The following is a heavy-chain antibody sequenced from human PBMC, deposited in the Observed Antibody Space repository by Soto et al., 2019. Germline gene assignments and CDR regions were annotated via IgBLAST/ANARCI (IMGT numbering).Heavy chain of an antibody. Sequence: PSETLSLTCTVSGGSISSYYWIWIRQPPGKGLEWIGYLYYSGSANYTPSLKSRVSISVDTSKNHFSLRLSSVTAADTAVYYCATSSTGRGLLDYWGQGTLVTVSS. J-gene: IGHJ4*02. CDR1: GGSISSYY. V-gene: IGHV4-59*08. D-gene: IGHD1-1*01. CDR2: LYYSGSA. CDR3: ATSSTGRGLLDY.